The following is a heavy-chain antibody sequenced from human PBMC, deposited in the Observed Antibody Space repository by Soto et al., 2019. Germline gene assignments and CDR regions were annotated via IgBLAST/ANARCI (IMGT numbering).Heavy chain of an antibody. J-gene: IGHJ4*02. V-gene: IGHV3-74*01. CDR3: ATAEVDY. Sequence: GSLRLSCAVAGYTFGNHWMHWVRQAPGKGLEWVSRMNSDGSIINYADSVKGRFTVSRDNAKNTLYLQMNSLRVEDTAVYYCATAEVDYWGPGTLVTVSS. CDR1: GYTFGNHW. CDR2: MNSDGSII.